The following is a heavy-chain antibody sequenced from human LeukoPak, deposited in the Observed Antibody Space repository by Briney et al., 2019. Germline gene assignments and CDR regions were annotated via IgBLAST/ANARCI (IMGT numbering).Heavy chain of an antibody. CDR3: ARSYSSGWSDLDY. V-gene: IGHV4-34*01. D-gene: IGHD6-19*01. CDR2: INHSGST. Sequence: SETLSLTCAVYGGSFSGYYWSWIRQPPGKGLEWIGEINHSGSTNYNPSLKSRVTISVDTSKNQFSLKLSSVTAADTAVYCCARSYSSGWSDLDYWGQGTLVTVSS. J-gene: IGHJ4*02. CDR1: GGSFSGYY.